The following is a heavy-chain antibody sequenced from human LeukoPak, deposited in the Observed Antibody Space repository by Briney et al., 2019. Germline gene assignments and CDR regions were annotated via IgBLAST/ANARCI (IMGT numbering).Heavy chain of an antibody. CDR1: GGSISSGDYY. V-gene: IGHV4-30-4*01. CDR2: IYYSGST. CDR3: ARDLSYYGSGVDY. Sequence: SETLSLTCTVSGGSISSGDYYWSWIRQPPGKGLEWIGYIYYSGSTYYNPSLKSRVTISVDTSKNQFSLKLSSVTAADTAVYYCARDLSYYGSGVDYWGQGTLVTVSS. J-gene: IGHJ4*02. D-gene: IGHD3-10*01.